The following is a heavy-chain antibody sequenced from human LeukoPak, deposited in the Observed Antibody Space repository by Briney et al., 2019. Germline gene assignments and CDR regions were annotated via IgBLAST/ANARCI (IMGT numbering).Heavy chain of an antibody. CDR3: AKDKEEYQLPTDY. Sequence: PGGSLRLSCAASGFTFSRYGMHWVRQAPGKGLEWVAFIRYDGSNKYYADSVKSRFTISRDNSKNTLYLQMNSLRAGDTAVYYCAKDKEEYQLPTDYWGQGTLVTVSS. CDR1: GFTFSRYG. D-gene: IGHD2-2*01. J-gene: IGHJ4*02. V-gene: IGHV3-30*02. CDR2: IRYDGSNK.